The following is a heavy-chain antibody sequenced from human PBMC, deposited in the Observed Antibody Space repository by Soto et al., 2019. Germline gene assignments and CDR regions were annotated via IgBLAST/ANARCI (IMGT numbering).Heavy chain of an antibody. CDR1: GGTFSSYA. CDR3: ASHREPGEHYYYYGMDV. J-gene: IGHJ6*02. D-gene: IGHD3-16*01. CDR2: IIPIFGTA. V-gene: IGHV1-69*01. Sequence: QVQLVQSGAEVKKPGSSVKVSCKASGGTFSSYAISWVRQAPGQGLEWMGGIIPIFGTANYAQKFQGRVTITADESTSTVYMELSSLRSEDTAVYYCASHREPGEHYYYYGMDVWGQGTTVTVSS.